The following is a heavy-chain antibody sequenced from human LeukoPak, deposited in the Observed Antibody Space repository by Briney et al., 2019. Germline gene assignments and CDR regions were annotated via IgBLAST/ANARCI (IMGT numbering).Heavy chain of an antibody. CDR1: GGSFSGYY. V-gene: IGHV4-34*01. D-gene: IGHD6-19*01. CDR3: ARPNSGWYFDY. Sequence: PSETLSLTCAVYGGSFSGYYWSWIRQPPGKGLEWIGEINHSGSTNYNPSLKSRVTISVDTSKNQFSLKLSSVTAADTAVYYCARPNSGWYFDYWGQGTLVAVSS. J-gene: IGHJ4*02. CDR2: INHSGST.